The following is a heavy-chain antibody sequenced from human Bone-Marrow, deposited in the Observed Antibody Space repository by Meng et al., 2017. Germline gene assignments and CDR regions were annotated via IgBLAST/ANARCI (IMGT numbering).Heavy chain of an antibody. J-gene: IGHJ6*02. CDR3: AKARRSRGWTENYYGMDV. CDR1: GFTFTTYT. D-gene: IGHD6-19*01. V-gene: IGHV3-23*01. CDR2: ISDSGGRI. Sequence: GESLKISCAASGFTFTTYTMNWVRQVPGKGLEWVSTISDSGGRIYYAESVKGRFTISRDNSKNTLYLQMDSLRAEGTALYHCAKARRSRGWTENYYGMDVWGQGTTVTVSS.